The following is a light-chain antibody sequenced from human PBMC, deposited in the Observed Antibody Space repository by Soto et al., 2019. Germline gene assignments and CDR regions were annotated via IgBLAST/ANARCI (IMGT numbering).Light chain of an antibody. J-gene: IGLJ2*01. Sequence: QSALTQPASVSGSPGQSITISCTGTSSDVGGYNYVSWYQQHPGKAPKLMIYEVSNRPSGVSNRFSGSKSGNTASLTVSGLQAEDEAHYYCSSYAGTKTLVFGGGTKVTVL. CDR1: SSDVGGYNY. V-gene: IGLV2-14*01. CDR3: SSYAGTKTLV. CDR2: EVS.